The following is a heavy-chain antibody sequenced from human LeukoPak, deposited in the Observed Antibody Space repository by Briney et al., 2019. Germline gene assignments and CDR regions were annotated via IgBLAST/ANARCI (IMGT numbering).Heavy chain of an antibody. V-gene: IGHV4-34*01. J-gene: IGHJ1*01. CDR1: GGSFSGYY. CDR3: ARGPPRGSSGYYLYFQH. Sequence: SETLSLPCAVYGGSFSGYYWSWIRQPPGKGLEWIGEINHSGSTNYNPSLKSRVTISVDTSKNQFSLKLSSVTAADTAVYYCARGPPRGSSGYYLYFQHWGQGTLVTVSS. CDR2: INHSGST. D-gene: IGHD3-22*01.